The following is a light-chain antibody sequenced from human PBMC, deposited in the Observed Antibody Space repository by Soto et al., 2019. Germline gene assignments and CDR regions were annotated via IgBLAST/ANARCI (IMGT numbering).Light chain of an antibody. CDR1: KLGDRY. V-gene: IGLV3-1*01. CDR2: QDN. Sequence: SSELTQPPSVSVSPGQTASITGSGDKLGDRYASWYQQKPGRSPVLVIYQDNKRPSGTPARFSCSNSGDTATLTITGTQAIDEADYYCQAWDSSTGVFGGGTKLTVL. J-gene: IGLJ1*01. CDR3: QAWDSSTGV.